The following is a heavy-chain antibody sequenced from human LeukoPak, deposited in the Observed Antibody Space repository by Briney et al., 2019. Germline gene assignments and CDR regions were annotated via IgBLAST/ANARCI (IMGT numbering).Heavy chain of an antibody. J-gene: IGHJ4*02. Sequence: GGSLRLSCSASGFTFSSYSMNWVRQAPGEGLEWVSSISSSSSYIYYADSVKGRFTISRDNSRDILYLQMNSLRAEDTAVYYCAKDSSSSWFGGDSQWGQGTLVTVSS. CDR3: AKDSSSSWFGGDSQ. V-gene: IGHV3-21*01. D-gene: IGHD2-2*01. CDR2: ISSSSSYI. CDR1: GFTFSSYS.